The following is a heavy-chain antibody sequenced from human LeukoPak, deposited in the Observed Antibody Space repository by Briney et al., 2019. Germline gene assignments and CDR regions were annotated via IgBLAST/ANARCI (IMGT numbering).Heavy chain of an antibody. CDR3: ARRNELGYDY. CDR1: GGSFSGYY. D-gene: IGHD7-27*01. CDR2: INHSGST. Sequence: SETLSLTCAVYGGSFSGYYWSWIRQPPGKGLEWIGEINHSGSTNYNPSLKSRVTISVDTSKNQFSLKLSSVTAADTAVYCCARRNELGYDYWGQGTLVTVSS. J-gene: IGHJ4*02. V-gene: IGHV4-34*01.